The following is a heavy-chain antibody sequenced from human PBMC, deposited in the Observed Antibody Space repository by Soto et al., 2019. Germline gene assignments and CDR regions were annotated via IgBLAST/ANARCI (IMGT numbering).Heavy chain of an antibody. Sequence: QVQLQESGPGLVKPSETLSLTCTVSGGSISSYYWSWIRQPPGKGLQWIGYIYYSGSTNYNPSLQRRVTISVDTSKTQSSLKLSSVTAADTAVYYWARRYGTSMDVWGQGTTVTVSS. CDR3: ARRYGTSMDV. D-gene: IGHD5-18*01. CDR2: IYYSGST. V-gene: IGHV4-59*01. J-gene: IGHJ6*02. CDR1: GGSISSYY.